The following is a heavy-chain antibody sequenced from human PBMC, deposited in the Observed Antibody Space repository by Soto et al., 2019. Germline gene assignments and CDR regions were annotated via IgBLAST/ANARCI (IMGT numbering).Heavy chain of an antibody. J-gene: IGHJ4*02. Sequence: EVQLVESGGGLVKPGGSLRLSCAASGFTFRNAWMSWVGQAPGKGLEWVGGIKSKTDGGTTDYAAPVKGRFTISRDDSKNTLYLQMNSLKTEDTAVYYCTTDPIAALLYIDDYWGQGTLVTVSS. CDR2: IKSKTDGGTT. V-gene: IGHV3-15*01. CDR1: GFTFRNAW. CDR3: TTDPIAALLYIDDY. D-gene: IGHD6-6*01.